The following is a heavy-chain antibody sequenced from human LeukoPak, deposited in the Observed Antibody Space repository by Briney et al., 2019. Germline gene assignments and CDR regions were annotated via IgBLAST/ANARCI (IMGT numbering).Heavy chain of an antibody. CDR3: GRGPGVLLWFGESEMEGNWFDP. CDR2: ISSSSSYI. V-gene: IGHV3-21*01. D-gene: IGHD3-10*01. Sequence: PGGSLRLSCAASGFTLSSYRMNWVRQAPAKGLEWVSSISSSSSYIYRADSVKGRFTISRDNAKNSVYLEVKSLRAGDEALFFCGRGPGVLLWFGESEMEGNWFDPWGKGTLVTVSS. J-gene: IGHJ5*02. CDR1: GFTLSSYR.